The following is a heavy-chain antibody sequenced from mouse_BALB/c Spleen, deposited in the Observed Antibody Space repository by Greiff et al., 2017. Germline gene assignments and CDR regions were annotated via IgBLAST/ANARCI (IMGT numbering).Heavy chain of an antibody. D-gene: IGHD2-3*01. V-gene: IGHV5-4*02. J-gene: IGHJ4*01. Sequence: EVQLKESGGGLVKPGGSLKLSCAASGFTFSDYYMYWVRQTPEKRLEWVATISDGGSYTYYPDSVKGRFTISRDNAKNNLYLQMSSLKSEDTAMYYCACDRTDGYYFYAMDYWGQGTSVTVSS. CDR2: ISDGGSYT. CDR3: ACDRTDGYYFYAMDY. CDR1: GFTFSDYY.